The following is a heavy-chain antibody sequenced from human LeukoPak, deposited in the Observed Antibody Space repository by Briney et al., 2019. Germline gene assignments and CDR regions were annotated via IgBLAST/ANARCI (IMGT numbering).Heavy chain of an antibody. J-gene: IGHJ4*02. V-gene: IGHV4-31*03. CDR1: GGSISSGGYY. Sequence: SETLSLTCTVFGGSISSGGYYWSWIRQHPGKGLECIGYIYYSGNTYYNPSLKSRVTISIDTSKNQFSLKLSSVTAADTAVYYCARGLDRVYFDYWGQGTLVTVSS. CDR3: ARGLDRVYFDY. CDR2: IYYSGNT. D-gene: IGHD2-2*03.